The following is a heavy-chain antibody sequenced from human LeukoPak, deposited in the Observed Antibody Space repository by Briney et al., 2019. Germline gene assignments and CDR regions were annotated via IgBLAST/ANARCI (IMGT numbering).Heavy chain of an antibody. V-gene: IGHV4-61*08. Sequence: TSETLSLTCTVSGGSISSGGYYWSWIRQPPGKGLEWIGYIYYSGSASYSPSLKSRVTISVDTSKNQFSLNLSSVTAADTAVYYCARQGSVGATPLDYWGQGILVTVSS. CDR3: ARQGSVGATPLDY. CDR1: GGSISSGGYY. D-gene: IGHD1-26*01. J-gene: IGHJ4*02. CDR2: IYYSGSA.